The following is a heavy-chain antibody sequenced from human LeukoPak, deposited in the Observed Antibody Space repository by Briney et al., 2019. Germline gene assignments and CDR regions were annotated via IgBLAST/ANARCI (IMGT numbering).Heavy chain of an antibody. Sequence: GGSLRLSCAASGFTFSSYAMSWVRQAPGKGLEWVSAISGSGGNTYYADSVKGRFTISRDNSKNTLFLQMNSLRAEDTAVYYCARNLGLIVPAAAFDYWGQGTLVTVSS. CDR1: GFTFSSYA. D-gene: IGHD2-2*01. J-gene: IGHJ4*02. CDR3: ARNLGLIVPAAAFDY. CDR2: ISGSGGNT. V-gene: IGHV3-23*01.